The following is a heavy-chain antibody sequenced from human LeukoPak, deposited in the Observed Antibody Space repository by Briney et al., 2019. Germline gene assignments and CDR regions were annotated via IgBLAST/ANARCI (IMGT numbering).Heavy chain of an antibody. CDR1: GFTFATHG. D-gene: IGHD1-26*01. Sequence: PGGSLRLSCAASGFTFATHGMHWVRQAPGKGLEWVAVIWYDGSIKYYADSVKGRFTISRDNPKNTLYLQMNSLGAEDTAVYYCARVGSGSYFLDGFDIWGQGTMVTVSS. V-gene: IGHV3-33*08. J-gene: IGHJ3*02. CDR3: ARVGSGSYFLDGFDI. CDR2: IWYDGSIK.